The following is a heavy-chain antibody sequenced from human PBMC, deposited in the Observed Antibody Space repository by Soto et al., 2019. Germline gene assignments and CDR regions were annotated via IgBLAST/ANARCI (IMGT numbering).Heavy chain of an antibody. CDR3: AKDNRGQDNDAFNF. CDR1: GFTFDDYG. CDR2: ITWNSGSV. J-gene: IGHJ3*01. D-gene: IGHD3-16*02. V-gene: IGHV3-9*01. Sequence: EVQLVESGGGLVQPGRSLRLSCVASGFTFDDYGLHWVRQTPEKGLEWVSSITWNSGSVFYADSVKGRFTISRDNAKNSLYLQMNGLRVVDTALYYCAKDNRGQDNDAFNFWGQGTMVTVSS.